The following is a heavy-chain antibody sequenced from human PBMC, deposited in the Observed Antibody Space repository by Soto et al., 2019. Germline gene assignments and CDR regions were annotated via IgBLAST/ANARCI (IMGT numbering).Heavy chain of an antibody. CDR2: IYDTGISGYTPST. CDR1: GGSITSSY. Sequence: QVQLQESGPRLVKPSATLSLTCTVSGGSITSSYWSWIRRPPGKGLEWIAYIYDTGISGYTPSTSYNPYLKSRVNMSVDTSKSQFSLKLTSVTAADSAVYYCARGEDAFFYYGLDVWGQGITVTVSS. CDR3: ARGEDAFFYYGLDV. J-gene: IGHJ6*01. V-gene: IGHV4-59*01.